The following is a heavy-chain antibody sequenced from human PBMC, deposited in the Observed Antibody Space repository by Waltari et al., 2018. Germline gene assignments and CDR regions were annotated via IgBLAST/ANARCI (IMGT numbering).Heavy chain of an antibody. CDR1: GFTVNSNY. J-gene: IGHJ3*01. CDR2: VYVTGNT. CDR3: ARRLVVAGTLDVFDL. D-gene: IGHD2-15*01. Sequence: EVQLVESGGDLIQPGGSLRLSCAASGFTVNSNYINWVRQSPGKGLEGVSVVYVTGNTDYADSVKGRFTTSRDKSKNTVYLQMDSLRVEDTAMYYCARRLVVAGTLDVFDLWGQGTRVIVSS. V-gene: IGHV3-53*03.